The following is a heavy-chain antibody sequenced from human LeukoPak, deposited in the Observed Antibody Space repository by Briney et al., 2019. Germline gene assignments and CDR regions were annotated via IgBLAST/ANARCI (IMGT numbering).Heavy chain of an antibody. V-gene: IGHV3-30*04. D-gene: IGHD3-22*01. CDR3: TRDLTGHYSIDY. Sequence: GGSLRLSCAASGFTFSTYAIHWVRQAPGKGLEWVAFISNNGRNKDYADSVKGRFTISRDNSKNTLYLQVNSLRPDDTAVYFCTRDLTGHYSIDYWGQGTLVTVSS. J-gene: IGHJ4*02. CDR1: GFTFSTYA. CDR2: ISNNGRNK.